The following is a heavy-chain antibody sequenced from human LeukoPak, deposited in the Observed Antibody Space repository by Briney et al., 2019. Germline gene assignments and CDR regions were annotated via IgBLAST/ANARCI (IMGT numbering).Heavy chain of an antibody. CDR1: GGSISSGGYY. CDR2: IYHSGST. V-gene: IGHV4-30-2*01. CDR3: ARGPFRTSGLEWLLSSNWFDP. D-gene: IGHD3-3*01. Sequence: SQTLSLTCTVSGGSISSGGYYWSWIRQPPGKGLEWIGYIYHSGSTYYNPSLKSRVTISVDTSKNQFSLKLSSVTAADTAVYYCARGPFRTSGLEWLLSSNWFDPWGQGTLVTVSS. J-gene: IGHJ5*02.